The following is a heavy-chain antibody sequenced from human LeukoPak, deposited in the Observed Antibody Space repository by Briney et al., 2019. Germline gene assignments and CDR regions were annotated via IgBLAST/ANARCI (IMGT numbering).Heavy chain of an antibody. D-gene: IGHD3-10*01. CDR3: ARVNLVGGAQIDY. J-gene: IGHJ4*02. CDR2: IFSSGST. CDR1: GVSISNYY. V-gene: IGHV4-59*01. Sequence: SETLSLTCAVSGVSISNYYWTWIRQPPGKGLEWIGNIFSSGSTNYNPFLKSRVTISVDTSRNHFSLRLTSVTAADTAVYFCARVNLVGGAQIDYWGQGTVVTVSS.